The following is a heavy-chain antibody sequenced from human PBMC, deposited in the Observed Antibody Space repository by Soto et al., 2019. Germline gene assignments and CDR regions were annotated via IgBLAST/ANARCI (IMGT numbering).Heavy chain of an antibody. CDR2: IDNAGSSA. CDR3: TRVGGSVSGMDV. Sequence: EVQLVESGGGLVQPGGSLRLSCAASGFTFSIYWMHWVRQAPGKGPVWVSRIDNAGSSARYADSVKGRFTISSDNAKNTVYLQMNSLRAEDTAVYYCTRVGGSVSGMDVWGQGTTVTV. V-gene: IGHV3-74*01. D-gene: IGHD1-26*01. CDR1: GFTFSIYW. J-gene: IGHJ6*02.